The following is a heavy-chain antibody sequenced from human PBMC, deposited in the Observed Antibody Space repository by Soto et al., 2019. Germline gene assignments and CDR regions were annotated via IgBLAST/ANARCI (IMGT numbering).Heavy chain of an antibody. V-gene: IGHV3-30*18. Sequence: QVQLVESGGGVGQPGRSLRLSCAASGFTFSSYGMHWVRQAPGKGLEWVAVISYDGSNKYYADSVKGRFTISRDNSKNTLYLQMNSQRAEDTAVYYCAKFLSQEYYYYYGMDVWGQGTTVTVSS. CDR2: ISYDGSNK. J-gene: IGHJ6*02. CDR3: AKFLSQEYYYYYGMDV. CDR1: GFTFSSYG.